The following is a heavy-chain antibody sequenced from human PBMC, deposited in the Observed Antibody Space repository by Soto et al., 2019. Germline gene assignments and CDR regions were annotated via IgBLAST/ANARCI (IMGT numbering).Heavy chain of an antibody. J-gene: IGHJ5*02. CDR1: GGTFSSYA. CDR2: IIPMYGPA. D-gene: IGHD3-10*01. Sequence: QVPLVQSGAEVKKPGSSVTVSCKASGGTFSSYAIHWVRQAPGQGLEWMGGIIPMYGPAKYAQRFQGRVTITADESTTTVYMELTSLTSQDTAVYYCARVTSLVRGVIDNWFDPWVHGTLVSGSS. V-gene: IGHV1-69*01. CDR3: ARVTSLVRGVIDNWFDP.